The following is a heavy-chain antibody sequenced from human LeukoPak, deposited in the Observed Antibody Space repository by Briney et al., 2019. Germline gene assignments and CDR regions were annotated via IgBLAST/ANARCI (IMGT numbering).Heavy chain of an antibody. J-gene: IGHJ4*02. CDR1: GFTFNDFA. V-gene: IGHV3-23*01. D-gene: IGHD6-19*01. CDR2: LSGSGRNI. Sequence: GGSLKLSCAASGFTFNDFAMSWVRQAPGEGLEWVSSLSGSGRNIYYADSVKGRFTISRDNSKNTLYLQIDSLRAEDTALYYCAKDGGGWYTTGWYYFDYWGQGILVTVSS. CDR3: AKDGGGWYTTGWYYFDY.